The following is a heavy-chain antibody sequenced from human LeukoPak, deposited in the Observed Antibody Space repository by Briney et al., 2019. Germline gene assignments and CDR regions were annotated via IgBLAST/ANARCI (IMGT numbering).Heavy chain of an antibody. CDR2: IRYDGSNK. J-gene: IGHJ4*02. Sequence: PGGSLRLSCAASGFTFSNYNMNWVRQAPGKGLEWVAFIRYDGSNKYYADSVKGRFTISRDNSKNTLYLQMNSLRAEDTAVYYCAKDLILWFGELCDYWGQGTLVTVSS. V-gene: IGHV3-30*02. D-gene: IGHD3-10*01. CDR3: AKDLILWFGELCDY. CDR1: GFTFSNYN.